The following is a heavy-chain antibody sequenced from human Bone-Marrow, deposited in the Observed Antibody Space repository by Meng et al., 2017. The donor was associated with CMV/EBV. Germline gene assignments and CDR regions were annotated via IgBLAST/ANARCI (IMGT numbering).Heavy chain of an antibody. CDR2: ISSMSTYI. D-gene: IGHD6-13*01. Sequence: ACGFTFSDYSMNWVRQAPGKGLEWVSCISSMSTYIYYADSVKGRFTISKDNARNSLYLQMNSLRAEDTAVYYCARVEQSSSWYVLDQWGQGSLVTVSS. J-gene: IGHJ4*02. CDR1: GFTFSDYS. V-gene: IGHV3-21*01. CDR3: ARVEQSSSWYVLDQ.